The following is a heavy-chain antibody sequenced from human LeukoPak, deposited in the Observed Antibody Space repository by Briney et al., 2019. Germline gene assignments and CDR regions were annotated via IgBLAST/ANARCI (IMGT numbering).Heavy chain of an antibody. Sequence: SETLSLTCAVYGGSFSGYYWSWIRQPPGKGLEWIGEINHSGSTNYNPSLKSRVTISVDTSKNQFSLKLSSVTAADTAVYYCARDLVVPAAIIDYWGQGTLVTVSS. D-gene: IGHD2-2*01. CDR3: ARDLVVPAAIIDY. CDR1: GGSFSGYY. V-gene: IGHV4-34*01. J-gene: IGHJ4*02. CDR2: INHSGST.